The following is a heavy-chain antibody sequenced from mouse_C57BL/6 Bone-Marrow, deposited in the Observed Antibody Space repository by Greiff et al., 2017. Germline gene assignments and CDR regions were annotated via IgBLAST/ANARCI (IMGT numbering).Heavy chain of an antibody. D-gene: IGHD4-1*01. CDR1: GFTFSDYG. V-gene: IGHV5-17*01. CDR3: ARELGAWFAY. CDR2: ISSGSSTI. J-gene: IGHJ3*01. Sequence: EVKVEESGGGLVKPGGSLKLSCAASGFTFSDYGMHWVRQAPEKGLEWVAYISSGSSTIYYADTVKGRFTISRDNAKNTLFLQMTSLRSEDTAMYYCARELGAWFAYWGQGTLVTVSA.